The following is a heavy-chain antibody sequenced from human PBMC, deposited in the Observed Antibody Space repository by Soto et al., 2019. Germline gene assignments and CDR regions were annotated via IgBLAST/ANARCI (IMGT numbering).Heavy chain of an antibody. CDR3: AREHAYSSGWSDALDI. V-gene: IGHV1-18*01. CDR1: GYTFTSYG. D-gene: IGHD6-19*01. Sequence: QVQLVQSGAEVKKPGASVKVSCKASGYTFTSYGISWVRQAPGQGLEWLGWISAYNENTKYPQKLQGRVTMTTDTSTTTVYMEMRSLRSDDTAVYYCAREHAYSSGWSDALDIWGQGTTVTVSS. CDR2: ISAYNENT. J-gene: IGHJ3*02.